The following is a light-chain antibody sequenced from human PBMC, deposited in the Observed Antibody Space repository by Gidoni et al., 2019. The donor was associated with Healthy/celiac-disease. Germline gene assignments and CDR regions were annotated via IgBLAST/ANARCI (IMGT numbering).Light chain of an antibody. CDR2: DAS. CDR3: QQYGSSPVT. CDR1: QSVSSSY. V-gene: IGKV3-20*01. J-gene: IGKJ5*01. Sequence: EFAFTQSPGTLSLSPGERATLSCRASQSVSSSYLAWYQQKPGQAPRLLIYDASSRATGIPDRFSGSGSGTDFTLTISRLEPEDFAVYYCQQYGSSPVTFXXXTRLEIK.